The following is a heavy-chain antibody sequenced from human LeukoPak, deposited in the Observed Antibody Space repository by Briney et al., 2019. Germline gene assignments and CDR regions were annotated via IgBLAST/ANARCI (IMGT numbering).Heavy chain of an antibody. D-gene: IGHD2-2*01. V-gene: IGHV3-7*01. J-gene: IGHJ4*02. Sequence: GGSLRLSRAASGFAFSHYWMSWVRQAPGKGLEWLANIRQDGSDNYYADSVKGRFTFSRDNARNSMYLQMNSLRADDTAVYYCARVGSTSWYLDYWGQGTLVTVSS. CDR1: GFAFSHYW. CDR2: IRQDGSDN. CDR3: ARVGSTSWYLDY.